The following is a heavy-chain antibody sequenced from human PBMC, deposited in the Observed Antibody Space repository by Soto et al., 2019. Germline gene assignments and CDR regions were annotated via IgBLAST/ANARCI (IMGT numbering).Heavy chain of an antibody. CDR2: INPSGGTT. V-gene: IGHV1-46*01. D-gene: IGHD2-15*01. CDR1: GYTLPWYC. J-gene: IGHJ4*02. Sequence: ASVTVSSAASGYTLPWYCVLWVRLAPGQGLEWRAIINPSGGTTYYVQKFEGRVTLTTDTTTSTVYMERSSVRSDDTAVYYCARVRGGGSVCCVVDWGQGTLVTVSA. CDR3: ARVRGGGSVCCVVD.